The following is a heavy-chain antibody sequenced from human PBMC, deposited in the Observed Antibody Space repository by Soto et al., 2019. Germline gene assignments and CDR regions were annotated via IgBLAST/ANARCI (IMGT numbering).Heavy chain of an antibody. CDR3: ARLSGSYNDRYVDS. D-gene: IGHD1-26*01. CDR2: IYYSGST. CDR1: GASISSYY. V-gene: IGHV4-59*12. J-gene: IGHJ4*02. Sequence: PSETLSLTCTVSGASISSYYWSWIRQPPGKGLEWIGYIYYSGSTNYNSSLKSRVTISVDTSKNQFSLKLTSVTAADTAVYYCARLSGSYNDRYVDSWGQGTLVTVSS.